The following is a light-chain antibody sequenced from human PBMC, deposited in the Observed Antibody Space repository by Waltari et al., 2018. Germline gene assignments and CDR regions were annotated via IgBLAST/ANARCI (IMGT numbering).Light chain of an antibody. J-gene: IGKJ1*01. Sequence: DIVMTQSPLSLPVTPGEPASISCRSSQSLLHSNGYSFLDWYLQKPGQSPQLLIYLGSNRASGVPDRFSGSGSGTDFTLKISRVEAEDVGVYYCMQALQTPCTFGHGTKVDIK. CDR3: MQALQTPCT. CDR2: LGS. V-gene: IGKV2-28*01. CDR1: QSLLHSNGYSF.